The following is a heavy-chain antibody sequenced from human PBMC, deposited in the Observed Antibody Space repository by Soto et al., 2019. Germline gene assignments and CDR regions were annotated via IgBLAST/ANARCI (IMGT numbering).Heavy chain of an antibody. V-gene: IGHV4-4*02. D-gene: IGHD3-22*01. J-gene: IGHJ4*02. Sequence: SETLSLTCVVSGGSISGRSWWCWVRQAPGKGLEWIGEVFHSGDTTYTPSLRSRVTISVDKSKNQFSLKLNSVTAADTAVYYCARLIYDSRLNYFYFDFWGQGALVTVSS. CDR3: ARLIYDSRLNYFYFDF. CDR2: VFHSGDT. CDR1: GGSISGRSW.